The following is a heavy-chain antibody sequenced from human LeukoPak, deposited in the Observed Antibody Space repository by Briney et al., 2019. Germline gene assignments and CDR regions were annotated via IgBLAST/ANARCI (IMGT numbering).Heavy chain of an antibody. V-gene: IGHV3-23*01. CDR3: AKGSICPPYSGSYFYYFDY. Sequence: PGGSLRLSCAASGFTFSSYAMSWGRQAPGKGLEWVSAISGSGGSTYYADSVRGRFTISRDNSKHTLYRQMNSLRAEDTAVYYCAKGSICPPYSGSYFYYFDYWGQGTLVTVSS. D-gene: IGHD1-26*01. J-gene: IGHJ4*02. CDR2: ISGSGGST. CDR1: GFTFSSYA.